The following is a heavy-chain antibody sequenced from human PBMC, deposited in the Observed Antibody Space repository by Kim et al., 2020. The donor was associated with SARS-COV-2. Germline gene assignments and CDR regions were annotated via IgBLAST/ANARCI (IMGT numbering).Heavy chain of an antibody. CDR2: IYYSGST. V-gene: IGHV4-39*07. CDR1: GGSISSSSYY. J-gene: IGHJ4*02. Sequence: SETLSLTCTVSGGSISSSSYYWGWIRQPPGKGLEWIGSIYYSGSTYYNPSLKSRVTISVDTSKNQFSLKLSSVTAADTAVYYCARVRAYDSSGYYYDILYYFDYWGQGTLVTVSS. CDR3: ARVRAYDSSGYYYDILYYFDY. D-gene: IGHD3-22*01.